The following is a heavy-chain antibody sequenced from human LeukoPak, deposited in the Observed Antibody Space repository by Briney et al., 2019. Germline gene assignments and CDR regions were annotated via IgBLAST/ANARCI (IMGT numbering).Heavy chain of an antibody. V-gene: IGHV3-74*01. D-gene: IGHD2-2*01. Sequence: GGSLRLSCAASGFTFSIYWMHWVRQAPGKGLVWVSRINTDGISSYADPVKGRFTISRDNAKNTVYLQMNSLRAEDTAVYYCARDKRYCSSTSCYDDYYFYYMDVWGKGTTVTVSS. CDR1: GFTFSIYW. CDR2: INTDGIS. CDR3: ARDKRYCSSTSCYDDYYFYYMDV. J-gene: IGHJ6*03.